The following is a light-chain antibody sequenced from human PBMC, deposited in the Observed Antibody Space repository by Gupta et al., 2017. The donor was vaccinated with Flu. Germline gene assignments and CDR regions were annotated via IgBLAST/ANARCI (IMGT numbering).Light chain of an antibody. CDR2: GKN. CDR3: KSREIRSNNMGV. CDR1: SLRRYY. V-gene: IGLV3-19*01. Sequence: SSELTQDPAVSVALGQTVRITCQGDSLRRYYTRWYPQKPGQAPVLVIYGKNKRPSGIPDRCSGSVSGNTAAFTITGAQAEEEAAYYCKSREIRSNNMGVFGGGTKLTVL. J-gene: IGLJ3*02.